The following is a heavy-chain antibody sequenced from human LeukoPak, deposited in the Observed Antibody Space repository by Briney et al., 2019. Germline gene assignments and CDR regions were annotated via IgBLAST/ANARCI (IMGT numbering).Heavy chain of an antibody. CDR1: GFTFSSYA. Sequence: GGSLRLSCAASGFTFSSYAMSWVRQAPGKGLEWVSAISGSGGSTYYADSVEGRFTISRDNAKNTVYLQMNSLRAEDTAVYYCARGATYAYYFDYWGQGILVTVSS. J-gene: IGHJ4*02. CDR3: ARGATYAYYFDY. D-gene: IGHD4-17*01. V-gene: IGHV3-23*01. CDR2: ISGSGGST.